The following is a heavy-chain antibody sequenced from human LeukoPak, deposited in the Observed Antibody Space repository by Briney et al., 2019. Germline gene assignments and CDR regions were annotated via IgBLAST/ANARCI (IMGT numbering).Heavy chain of an antibody. CDR3: AREEYCSSSSCNGWFDP. CDR1: GYTFTTYA. CDR2: INTNTGNP. J-gene: IGHJ5*02. D-gene: IGHD2-2*01. V-gene: IGHV7-4-1*02. Sequence: ASVKVSCKASGYTFTTYAMNWVRQAPGQGLEWMGWINTNTGNPTYAQGFTGRFVFSLDTSVSTAYLQISSLKAGDTAVYYCAREEYCSSSSCNGWFDPWGQGTLVTVSS.